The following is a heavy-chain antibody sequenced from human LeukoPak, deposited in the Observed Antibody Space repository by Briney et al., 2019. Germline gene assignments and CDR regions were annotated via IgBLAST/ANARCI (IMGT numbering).Heavy chain of an antibody. Sequence: GGSLRLSCAASGFNFINAWMSWVRQAPGKGLEWVGRIRSKTDGETTDYAAPVKGRFTISRDDSKNTLYLQMNSLKTEDIAVYYCTTETDGYKTPGVWGKGTMVTVSS. CDR3: TTETDGYKTPGV. CDR1: GFNFINAW. V-gene: IGHV3-15*01. J-gene: IGHJ6*04. CDR2: IRSKTDGETT. D-gene: IGHD5-24*01.